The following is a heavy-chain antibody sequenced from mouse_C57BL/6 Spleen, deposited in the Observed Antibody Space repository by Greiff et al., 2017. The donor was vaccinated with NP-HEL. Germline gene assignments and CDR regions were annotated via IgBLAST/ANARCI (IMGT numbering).Heavy chain of an antibody. Sequence: VKLVESGPGLVQPSQSLSITCTVSGFSLTSYGVHWVRQPPGKGLEWLGVIWSGGSTDYNAAFISRLSISKDNSKSQVFFKMNSLQADDTAIYYCAKYDYDGHYARDYWGQGTSVTVSS. CDR1: GFSLTSYG. CDR2: IWSGGST. D-gene: IGHD2-4*01. J-gene: IGHJ4*01. V-gene: IGHV2-4*01. CDR3: AKYDYDGHYARDY.